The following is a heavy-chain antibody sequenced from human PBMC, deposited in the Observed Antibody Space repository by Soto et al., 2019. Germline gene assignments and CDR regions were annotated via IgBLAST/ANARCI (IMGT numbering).Heavy chain of an antibody. CDR1: GGSISSGGYY. Sequence: SETLSLTCTVSGGSISSGGYYWSWIRQHPGKGLEWIGYIYYSGSTYYNPSLKSRVTISVDTSKNQFSLKLSSVTAADTAVYYCARVLMTMTSNWFDPWGQGTLVTVSS. D-gene: IGHD3-22*01. CDR3: ARVLMTMTSNWFDP. J-gene: IGHJ5*02. V-gene: IGHV4-31*03. CDR2: IYYSGST.